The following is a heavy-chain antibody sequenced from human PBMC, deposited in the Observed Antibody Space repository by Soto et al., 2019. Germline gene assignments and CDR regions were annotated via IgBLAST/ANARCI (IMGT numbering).Heavy chain of an antibody. D-gene: IGHD3-22*01. CDR2: INPGNGNT. J-gene: IGHJ4*02. CDR1: GYTFTSYG. CDR3: ARGGDFDSSNYLAY. Sequence: ASVKVSCKXSGYTFTSYGINWVRQAPGRGLERMGWINPGNGNTKYSQQFQGRVIIDRDTSASTAYMELSSLRSEDTAVYYCARGGDFDSSNYLAYWGLGTLVTVSS. V-gene: IGHV1-3*01.